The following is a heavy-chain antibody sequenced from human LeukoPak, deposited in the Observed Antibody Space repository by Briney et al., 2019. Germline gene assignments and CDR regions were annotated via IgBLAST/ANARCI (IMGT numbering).Heavy chain of an antibody. J-gene: IGHJ4*02. Sequence: PGGSLRFSCAASGFTVSNNYMSWVRQAPGKGLEWVSVIYSGGTTYYTDSVKGRFTISRDKFKNTLYLQMNSLRAEDTAVYYCARDGCSTTSCYADWGQGTLVTVSS. V-gene: IGHV3-53*01. CDR2: IYSGGTT. CDR3: ARDGCSTTSCYAD. CDR1: GFTVSNNY. D-gene: IGHD2-2*01.